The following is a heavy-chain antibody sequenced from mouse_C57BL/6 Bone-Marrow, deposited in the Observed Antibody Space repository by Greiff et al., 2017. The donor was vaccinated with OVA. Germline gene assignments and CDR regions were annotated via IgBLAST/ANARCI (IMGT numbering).Heavy chain of an antibody. CDR3: ARDAPYGNPPYWYFDV. CDR1: GFTFSDFY. J-gene: IGHJ1*03. CDR2: SRNKANDYTT. Sequence: EVKVVESGGGLVQSGRSLRLSCATSGFTFSDFYMEWVRQAPGKGLEWIAASRNKANDYTTEYSASVKGRFLVSRDTSQSILYLQMNALRAEDTAIYYCARDAPYGNPPYWYFDVWGTGTTVTVSS. D-gene: IGHD2-1*01. V-gene: IGHV7-1*01.